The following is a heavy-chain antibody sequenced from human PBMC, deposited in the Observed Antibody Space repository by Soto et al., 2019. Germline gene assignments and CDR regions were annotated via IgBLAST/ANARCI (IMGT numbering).Heavy chain of an antibody. CDR3: ARDEDHGSGLSGGMDV. CDR1: CGSISSDDFF. J-gene: IGHJ6*02. Sequence: SETLSLTCNVSCGSISSDDFFWSWVRQHTARGLEWIGYIYHSGTTYYNLSLQSRITISVDTSKNQFSLKLRSVTAADTAVYFCARDEDHGSGLSGGMDVWGQGTAVTVSS. V-gene: IGHV4-31*03. CDR2: IYHSGTT. D-gene: IGHD3-10*01.